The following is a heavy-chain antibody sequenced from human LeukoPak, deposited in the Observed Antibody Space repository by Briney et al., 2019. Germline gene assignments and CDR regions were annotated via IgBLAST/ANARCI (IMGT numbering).Heavy chain of an antibody. Sequence: GGSLRLSCAASGFTFSGYGMHWVRQAPGKGLEWVAFIRYDGSNEYYTDSVKGRFTISRDNSKNTLSLQMISLRGEDTAVYYCARDWAMVPHFDYWGQGTLVTVSS. CDR1: GFTFSGYG. CDR2: IRYDGSNE. V-gene: IGHV3-30*02. J-gene: IGHJ4*02. CDR3: ARDWAMVPHFDY. D-gene: IGHD5-18*01.